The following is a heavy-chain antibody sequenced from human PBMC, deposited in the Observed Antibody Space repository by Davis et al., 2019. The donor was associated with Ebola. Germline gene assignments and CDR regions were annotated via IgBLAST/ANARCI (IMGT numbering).Heavy chain of an antibody. CDR1: GFNFRSYG. D-gene: IGHD2-2*01. CDR2: IWYDGSRK. J-gene: IGHJ4*02. Sequence: GGSLRLSCAASGFNFRSYGMHWVRQAPDKGLEWVAVIWYDGSRKYYGDSVKGRFTISRDSSRNTLYLQMNSLRVEDTAVYYCARRYSTSWGLEYWGQGTLVTVSS. CDR3: ARRYSTSWGLEY. V-gene: IGHV3-33*01.